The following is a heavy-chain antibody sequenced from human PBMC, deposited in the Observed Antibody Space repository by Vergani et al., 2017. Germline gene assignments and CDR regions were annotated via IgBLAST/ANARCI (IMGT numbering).Heavy chain of an antibody. CDR2: ISYDGTQK. CDR3: ATKRCVTPGCQIGYFRE. V-gene: IGHV3-30*03. CDR1: GFTSSYYG. J-gene: IGHJ1*01. Sequence: QVHLVESGGGVVQPGRSLRLSCVVSGFTSSYYGMHWVRQAPGKGLEWVAVISYDGTQKYYAASVKGRFTISRDNSKSTLYLQMNSLRTEDTAVYYCATKRCVTPGCQIGYFREWGQGTLVTVSS. D-gene: IGHD6-13*01.